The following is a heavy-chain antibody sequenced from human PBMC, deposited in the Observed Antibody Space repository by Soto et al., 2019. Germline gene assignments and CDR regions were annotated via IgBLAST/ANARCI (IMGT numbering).Heavy chain of an antibody. J-gene: IGHJ4*02. V-gene: IGHV4-59*01. CDR1: GGSISDYY. CDR2: IYYSGNT. CDR3: ASDRAYYDGDGLDFDY. D-gene: IGHD2-21*01. Sequence: PSETLSLTCTVSGGSISDYYWSWIRQPPGKGLEWIGYIYYSGNTNYNPSLKSRVTISEDTSKNQFSLKLSSVTAADTAVYYCASDRAYYDGDGLDFDYWGQGTLVTVSS.